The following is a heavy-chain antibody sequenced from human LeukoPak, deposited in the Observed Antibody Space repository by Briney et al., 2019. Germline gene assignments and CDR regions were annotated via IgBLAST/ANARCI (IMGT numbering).Heavy chain of an antibody. Sequence: GGSLRLSCAASEFTFSSYWMRWVRQAPGKGLEWVANIKQDGSEKNYVDSVKGRFTISRDNSKNTLYLQMNSLRAEDTAVYYCAKGGYSNGRYYYYYMDVWGEGTTVTVSS. V-gene: IGHV3-7*03. CDR3: AKGGYSNGRYYYYYMDV. D-gene: IGHD5-18*01. J-gene: IGHJ6*03. CDR1: EFTFSSYW. CDR2: IKQDGSEK.